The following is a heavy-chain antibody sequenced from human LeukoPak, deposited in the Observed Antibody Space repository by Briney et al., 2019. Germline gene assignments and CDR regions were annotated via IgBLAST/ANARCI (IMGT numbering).Heavy chain of an antibody. CDR2: INHSGST. CDR1: GGSFSGYY. J-gene: IGHJ4*02. Sequence: SETLSLTCAVYGGSFSGYYWSWIRQPPGKGLEWIGEINHSGSTNYNPSLKSRVTISVDTSKNQSSLKLSSVTAADTAVYYCARGRSSSARVWGSYRWNYFDYWGQGTLVTVSS. CDR3: ARGRSSSARVWGSYRWNYFDY. D-gene: IGHD3-16*02. V-gene: IGHV4-34*01.